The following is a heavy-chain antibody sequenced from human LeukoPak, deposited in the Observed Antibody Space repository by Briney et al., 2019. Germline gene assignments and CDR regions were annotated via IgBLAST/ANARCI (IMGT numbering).Heavy chain of an antibody. D-gene: IGHD3-10*01. V-gene: IGHV4-39*01. CDR3: ARLQFRGSDGGDY. CDR2: ISRSRGT. J-gene: IGHJ4*02. CDR1: GGSISSSDYF. Sequence: PSETLSLTCTVSGGSISSSDYFWGWIRQPPEKGLEWIGSISRSRGTHYNPSLKSRLTVAVDTSKNQFSLRLSSVTAADTAVYYCARLQFRGSDGGDYWGLGTLVTVSS.